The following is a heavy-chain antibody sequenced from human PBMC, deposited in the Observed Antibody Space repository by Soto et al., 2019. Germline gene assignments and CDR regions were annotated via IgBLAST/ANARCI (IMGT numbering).Heavy chain of an antibody. Sequence: QVQLVESGGGVVQPGRSLRLSCAASGFTFSSYAMHWVRQAPGKGLEWVAVISYDGSNKYYADSVKGRFTISRDNSKNPLYLQMNSLRAEATAVYYRARDLVSIVGATRAYFDLWGRGTLVTVSS. D-gene: IGHD1-26*01. CDR3: ARDLVSIVGATRAYFDL. J-gene: IGHJ2*01. CDR1: GFTFSSYA. CDR2: ISYDGSNK. V-gene: IGHV3-30-3*01.